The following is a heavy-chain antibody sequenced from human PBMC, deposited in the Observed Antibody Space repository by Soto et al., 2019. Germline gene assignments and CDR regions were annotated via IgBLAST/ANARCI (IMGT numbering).Heavy chain of an antibody. CDR3: VREENNSWLS. CDR2: ISSRGNTI. J-gene: IGHJ4*02. Sequence: GGSLRLSCAASGFTFSDSYMSWIRQAPGKGLEWVSYISSRGNTIYYADSVKGRFTISRDNAKNSLYLQMNSLRAEDTAVYYCVREENNSWLSWGQGTLVTVSS. CDR1: GFTFSDSY. V-gene: IGHV3-11*01. D-gene: IGHD6-13*01.